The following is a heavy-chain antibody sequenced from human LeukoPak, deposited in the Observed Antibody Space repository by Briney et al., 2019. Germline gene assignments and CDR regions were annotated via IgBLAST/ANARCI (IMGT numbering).Heavy chain of an antibody. CDR3: ARGATAMVRGVIITSYYFDY. V-gene: IGHV4-59*01. D-gene: IGHD3-10*01. Sequence: PSETLSLTCTVSGGSISRYYWSWIRQPPGKGLEWIGYISYTGSTTYNSSLKSRVTISLDTSQNQFSLKLTSVTPADTAVYYCARGATAMVRGVIITSYYFDYWGQGTLVTVSS. CDR1: GGSISRYY. J-gene: IGHJ4*02. CDR2: ISYTGST.